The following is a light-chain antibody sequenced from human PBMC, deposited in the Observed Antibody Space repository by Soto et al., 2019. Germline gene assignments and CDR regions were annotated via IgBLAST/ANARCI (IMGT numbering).Light chain of an antibody. V-gene: IGKV4-1*01. CDR3: HQYYSVPLT. Sequence: DIVMTQSPDSLAVSLGERATINCKSSQSVLYSSNNKNYLAWYQQKPGQPPKLLIYWASTRESGVPDRFSGSGSGTDFTLTISSLQAEDVAVYYCHQYYSVPLTFGGGTKVDNK. CDR2: WAS. J-gene: IGKJ4*01. CDR1: QSVLYSSNNKNY.